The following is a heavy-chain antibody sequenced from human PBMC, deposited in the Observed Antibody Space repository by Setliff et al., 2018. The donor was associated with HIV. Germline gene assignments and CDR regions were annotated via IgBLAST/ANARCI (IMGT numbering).Heavy chain of an antibody. CDR1: GYTFTSYA. Sequence: RASVKVSCKASGYTFTSYAMHWVRQAPGQRLGWMGWINAGNGNTKYSQKFQGRVTITRDTSASTAYMELSNLRSEDTAVYYCVRRAAAAEVFDYWGQGTLVTVSS. CDR3: VRRAAAAEVFDY. CDR2: INAGNGNT. J-gene: IGHJ4*02. V-gene: IGHV1-3*01. D-gene: IGHD6-13*01.